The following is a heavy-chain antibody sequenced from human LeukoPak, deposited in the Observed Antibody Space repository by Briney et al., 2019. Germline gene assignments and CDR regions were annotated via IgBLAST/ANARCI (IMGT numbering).Heavy chain of an antibody. Sequence: SETLFLTCAVSGGSISSRSHCWGWVRQPPGKGLEWIGTMFYSGSTYYNPSLKSRVAISVDTSENQFSLELNSVTAADTAVYYCAVAGVRYYDSSGLHAFDFWGRGTMVTVSS. CDR3: AVAGVRYYDSSGLHAFDF. D-gene: IGHD3-22*01. CDR1: GGSISSRSHC. V-gene: IGHV4-39*01. CDR2: MFYSGST. J-gene: IGHJ3*01.